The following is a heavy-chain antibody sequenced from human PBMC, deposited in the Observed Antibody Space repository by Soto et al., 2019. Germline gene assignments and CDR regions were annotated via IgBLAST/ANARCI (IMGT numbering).Heavy chain of an antibody. Sequence: DVQLVESGGGLGKPGGSLRLTCAASGFTFSDYSMNWVRQAPGKGLQWVSSISSRSSHIYYAESVKGRFTISRDNAKTSLCLEMSSLRAEDTAVYYCASHLGVSSPYCQHWGQGTMVTVSS. CDR1: GFTFSDYS. CDR3: ASHLGVSSPYCQH. D-gene: IGHD3-3*01. J-gene: IGHJ1*01. CDR2: ISSRSSHI. V-gene: IGHV3-21*01.